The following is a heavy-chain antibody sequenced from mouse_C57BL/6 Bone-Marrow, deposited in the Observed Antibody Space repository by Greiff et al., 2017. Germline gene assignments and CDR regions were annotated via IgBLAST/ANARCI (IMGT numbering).Heavy chain of an antibody. J-gene: IGHJ4*01. CDR1: GFNIKDDY. Sequence: VQLQQSGAELVRPGASVKLSCTASGFNIKDDYMHWVKQRPEQGLEWIGWIDPENGDTEYDSKFQGKATITADTSSNTAYLQLSSLTSEDTAVYFCTVITTVVATDYAMDYWGQGTSVTVSS. D-gene: IGHD1-1*01. V-gene: IGHV14-4*01. CDR3: TVITTVVATDYAMDY. CDR2: IDPENGDT.